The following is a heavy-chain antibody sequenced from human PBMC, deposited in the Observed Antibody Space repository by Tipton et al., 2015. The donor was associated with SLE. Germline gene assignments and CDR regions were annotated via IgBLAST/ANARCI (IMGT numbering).Heavy chain of an antibody. V-gene: IGHV3-30*04. D-gene: IGHD4/OR15-4a*01. CDR1: GFIFSSYE. J-gene: IGHJ4*02. Sequence: SLRLSCAASGFIFSSYEMHWVRQAPGKGLEWVTAISYDVSNTYSADSVKGRFTISRDNSQNTLSLQMNSLRPEDTAVYYCAREAQSVTMVLTGGVDYSGQGALVTVSS. CDR3: AREAQSVTMVLTGGVDY. CDR2: ISYDVSNT.